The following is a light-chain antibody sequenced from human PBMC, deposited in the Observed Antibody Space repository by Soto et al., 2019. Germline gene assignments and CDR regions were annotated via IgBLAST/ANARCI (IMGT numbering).Light chain of an antibody. Sequence: EIVLTQSPATLSLSPGERATLSCRASQSVSSSYLAWYQQNPGQAPRLLIYGASSRATGIPDRFSGSGSGTDFTLTISRLEPEDFAVYYCQQYGSSLYTFGQGTKLEIK. CDR1: QSVSSSY. CDR3: QQYGSSLYT. V-gene: IGKV3-20*01. CDR2: GAS. J-gene: IGKJ2*01.